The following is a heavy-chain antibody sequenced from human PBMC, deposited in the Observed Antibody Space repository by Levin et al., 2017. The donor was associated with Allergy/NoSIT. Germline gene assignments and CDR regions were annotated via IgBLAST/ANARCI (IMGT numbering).Heavy chain of an antibody. CDR1: GGSISSYS. J-gene: IGHJ6*02. V-gene: IGHV4-59*01. CDR2: IYYSGST. D-gene: IGHD1-14*01. CDR3: ARVDHLYYYQGMDV. Sequence: MASETLSLTCTVSGGSISSYSWNWIRQAPGKGLEWIGYIYYSGSTNYNPSLKSRVTISIDPSKNHFSLRLSSVTAADTAVYHCARVDHLYYYQGMDVWGQGTTVTVSS.